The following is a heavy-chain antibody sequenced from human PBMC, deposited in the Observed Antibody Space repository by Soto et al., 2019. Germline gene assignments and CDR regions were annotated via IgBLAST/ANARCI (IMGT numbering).Heavy chain of an antibody. CDR1: GFSLSTSGVG. Sequence: SGPTLVNPTQTLTLTCTFSGFSLSTSGVGVGWISQPPGKALEWLALIYWDDDKRYSPSLKSRLTITKDTSKNQVVLTTTNMDPVDTATYYCAHRREAAADSNWFDPWGQGTLVTVSS. D-gene: IGHD6-13*01. J-gene: IGHJ5*02. CDR2: IYWDDDK. V-gene: IGHV2-5*02. CDR3: AHRREAAADSNWFDP.